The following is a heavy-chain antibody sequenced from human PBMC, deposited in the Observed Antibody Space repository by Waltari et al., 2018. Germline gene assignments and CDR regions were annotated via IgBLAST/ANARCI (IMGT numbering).Heavy chain of an antibody. CDR1: GLTISRFW. CDR3: VGWNDPINS. J-gene: IGHJ4*02. V-gene: IGHV3-7*01. CDR2: IGPDGSDK. D-gene: IGHD1-1*01. Sequence: EAQLVQSGGGLVQPGGSLTLPCAASGLTISRFWMTWIRQAPGQGLQWVAHIGPDGSDKYYVDSVKGRFTISRDNAENSLLLQMSSLRVEDTALYYCVGWNDPINSWGQGTLVAVSS.